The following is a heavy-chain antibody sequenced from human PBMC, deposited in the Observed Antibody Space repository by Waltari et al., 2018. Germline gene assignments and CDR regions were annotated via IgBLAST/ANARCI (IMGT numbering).Heavy chain of an antibody. Sequence: VQLVQSGAEVKKPGATVKISCKASGYTFTDYYMHWVQQAPGKGLEWMGRVDPEDGETIYAEKFQGRVTITADTSTDTAYMELSSLRSEDTAVYYCATLYCSSTSCLSENYFDYWGQGTLVTVSS. D-gene: IGHD2-2*01. V-gene: IGHV1-69-2*01. CDR3: ATLYCSSTSCLSENYFDY. CDR2: VDPEDGET. J-gene: IGHJ4*02. CDR1: GYTFTDYY.